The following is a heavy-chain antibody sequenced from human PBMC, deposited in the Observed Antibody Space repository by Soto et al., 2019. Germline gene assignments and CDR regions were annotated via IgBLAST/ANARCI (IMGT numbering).Heavy chain of an antibody. CDR1: GFTFSSYA. V-gene: IGHV3-23*01. CDR3: DKSYYYYYYMDV. Sequence: GGSLRLSCAASGFTFSSYAVSWVRQAPGKGLEWVSAISGSGGSTYYADSVKGRFTVSRDNSKNTLYLQMNSLRAEDTAVYYCDKSYYYYYYMDVWGKGTTVTVSS. CDR2: ISGSGGST. J-gene: IGHJ6*03.